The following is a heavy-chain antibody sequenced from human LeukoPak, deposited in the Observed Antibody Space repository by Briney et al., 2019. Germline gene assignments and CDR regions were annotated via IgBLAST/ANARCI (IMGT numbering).Heavy chain of an antibody. CDR1: GFTFSSYG. CDR2: ISYDGSNK. V-gene: IGHV3-30*18. CDR3: AKTYSSSSHFDY. Sequence: GGSLRLSCAASGFTFSSYGMHWVRQAPGKGLEWVAVISYDGSNKYYADSVKGRFTISRDNSKNTLYLQMNSLRAEDTAVYYCAKTYSSSSHFDYWGQGTLVTVSS. J-gene: IGHJ4*02. D-gene: IGHD6-6*01.